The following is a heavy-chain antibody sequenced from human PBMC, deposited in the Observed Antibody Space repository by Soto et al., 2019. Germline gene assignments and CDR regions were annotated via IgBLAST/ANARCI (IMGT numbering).Heavy chain of an antibody. CDR3: ARQIYDSDTGPNFQYYFDS. CDR1: VYSFAGYW. CDR2: IDPSDSQT. Sequence: LGGSLKISCKGSVYSFAGYWITWVRQKPGKGLEWMGRIDPSDSQTYYSPSFRGHVTISVTKSITTVFLQWSSLRASDTAMYYCARQIYDSDTGPNFQYYFDSWGQGTPVTVSS. J-gene: IGHJ4*02. V-gene: IGHV5-10-1*01. D-gene: IGHD3-22*01.